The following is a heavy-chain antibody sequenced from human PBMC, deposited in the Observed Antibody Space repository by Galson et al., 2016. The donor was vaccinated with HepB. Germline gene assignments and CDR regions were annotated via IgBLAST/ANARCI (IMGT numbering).Heavy chain of an antibody. Sequence: SCKASGGTFSSYAISWVRQAHGQGLEWMGGIIPIFGTANYAQKFQGRVTITADKSTSTAYMELSSLRSEDTAVYYCASPYYDFWSGYYPSYYYYGMDVWGQGTTVTVSS. J-gene: IGHJ6*02. CDR3: ASPYYDFWSGYYPSYYYYGMDV. D-gene: IGHD3-3*01. CDR1: GGTFSSYA. V-gene: IGHV1-69*06. CDR2: IIPIFGTA.